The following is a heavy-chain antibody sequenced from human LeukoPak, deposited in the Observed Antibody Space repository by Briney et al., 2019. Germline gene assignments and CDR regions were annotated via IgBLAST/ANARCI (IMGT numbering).Heavy chain of an antibody. D-gene: IGHD6-19*01. Sequence: PGRSLRLSCAASGFTFSSYAMHWVRQAPGKGLEYVSAISSNGGSTYYANSVKGRFTISRDNSKNTLYLQMGSLRAEDMAVYYCARVLLVYSSGRMPAFDIWGQGTMVTVSS. J-gene: IGHJ3*02. CDR1: GFTFSSYA. CDR3: ARVLLVYSSGRMPAFDI. CDR2: ISSNGGST. V-gene: IGHV3-64*01.